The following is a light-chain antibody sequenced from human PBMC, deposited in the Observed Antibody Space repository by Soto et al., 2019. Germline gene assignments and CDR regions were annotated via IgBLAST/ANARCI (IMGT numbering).Light chain of an antibody. CDR2: EAS. CDR3: QQYDSDSST. J-gene: IGKJ2*01. V-gene: IGKV1-5*03. Sequence: DIQMTQSPSTLSASVGDRVTITCRASQSINNWLAWYQQKPGKAPKLLIYEASSLLSGVPSRFSGSGSGTEFTLTISSLQPDDFADYYCQQYDSDSSTFGQGTKXXX. CDR1: QSINNW.